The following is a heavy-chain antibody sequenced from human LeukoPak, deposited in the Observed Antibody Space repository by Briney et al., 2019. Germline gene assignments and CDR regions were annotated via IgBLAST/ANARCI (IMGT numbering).Heavy chain of an antibody. D-gene: IGHD2-2*01. V-gene: IGHV3-30*02. Sequence: GGSLRLSCAASGFTFNIYGMHWVRQAPGKGLEWVAFIWYDGSKKYYADSVKGRFTISRDNSKNTLYLQMNSLRAEDTAVYYCAKGAPRQLLPMDVWGKGTTVTVSS. CDR2: IWYDGSKK. CDR1: GFTFNIYG. J-gene: IGHJ6*03. CDR3: AKGAPRQLLPMDV.